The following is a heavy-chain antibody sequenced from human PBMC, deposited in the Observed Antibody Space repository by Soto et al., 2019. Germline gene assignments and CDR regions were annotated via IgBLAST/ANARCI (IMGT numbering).Heavy chain of an antibody. D-gene: IGHD3-22*01. CDR3: ARALLSHSYDSGGYDFYFHAMDV. CDR1: GGTFSSLD. V-gene: IGHV1-69*06. CDR2: IIPISETT. Sequence: SVKVSCKASGGTFSSLDINWVRQAPGQGLEWMGGIIPISETTNYAQIFQGRVSIVADISTSTAYMELSRLRSEDTAVYYCARALLSHSYDSGGYDFYFHAMDVWGQGTPVTVSS. J-gene: IGHJ6*02.